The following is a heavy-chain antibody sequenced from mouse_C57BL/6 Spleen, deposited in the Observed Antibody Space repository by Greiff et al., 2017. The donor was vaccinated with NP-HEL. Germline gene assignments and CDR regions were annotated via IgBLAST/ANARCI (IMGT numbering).Heavy chain of an antibody. CDR3: ARSIYSGGYYAMDY. V-gene: IGHV1-55*01. CDR1: GYTFTSYW. CDR2: IYPGSGST. D-gene: IGHD1-1*02. J-gene: IGHJ2*01. Sequence: QVQLKQPGAELVKPGASVKMSCKASGYTFTSYWITWVKQRPGQGLEWIGDIYPGSGSTNYNEKFKSKATLTVDTSSSTAYMQLSSLTSEDSAVYYCARSIYSGGYYAMDYWGQGTTLTVSS.